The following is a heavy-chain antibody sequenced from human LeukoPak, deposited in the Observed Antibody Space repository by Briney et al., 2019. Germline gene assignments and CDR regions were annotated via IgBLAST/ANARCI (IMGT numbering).Heavy chain of an antibody. CDR3: ARPQSFYYMDV. V-gene: IGHV3-7*01. D-gene: IGHD5-24*01. Sequence: GALILSCSAAGVTFITYWMTWVRQARGKGLEWVANIKQDGSGRYYVDSVKVRCTISRDNAKNSLYLQMNSMRAEDTAVYYCARPQSFYYMDVWGKGTTVTVSS. CDR1: GVTFITYW. J-gene: IGHJ6*03. CDR2: IKQDGSGR.